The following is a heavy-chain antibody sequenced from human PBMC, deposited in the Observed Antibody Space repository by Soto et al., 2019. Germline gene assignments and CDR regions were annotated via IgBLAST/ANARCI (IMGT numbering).Heavy chain of an antibody. CDR3: ARDIRGAN. J-gene: IGHJ4*02. CDR2: INGGGSNI. V-gene: IGHV3-11*01. Sequence: QVQLVESGGGLVKPGGSLRLSCTASGFTFTDHYMTWIRQAPGKGLEWVSYINGGGSNIYYADSVRGRFTISRDNAKKSVYLKMSSLTAEDTAIYYCARDIRGANWGQGTLVIVSS. CDR1: GFTFTDHY. D-gene: IGHD3-10*01.